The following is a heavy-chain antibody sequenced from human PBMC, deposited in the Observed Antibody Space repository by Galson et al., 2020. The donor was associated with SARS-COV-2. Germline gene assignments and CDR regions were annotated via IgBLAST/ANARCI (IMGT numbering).Heavy chain of an antibody. J-gene: IGHJ6*03. CDR3: ARGPTTIFGVVTHMDV. V-gene: IGHV4-31*03. CDR1: GGSISSGGYY. Sequence: SQTLSLTCTVSGGSISSGGYYWSWIRQLPGKGLEWIGYIYYSGSTYYNPSLKSRVTISVDTSKNQFSLKLSSVTAADTAVYYCARGPTTIFGVVTHMDVWGKGTTVTVSS. D-gene: IGHD3-3*01. CDR2: IYYSGST.